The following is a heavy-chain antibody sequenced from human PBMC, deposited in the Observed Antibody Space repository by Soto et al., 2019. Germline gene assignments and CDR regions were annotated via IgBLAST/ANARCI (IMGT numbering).Heavy chain of an antibody. J-gene: IGHJ3*01. CDR2: IIPILGIT. V-gene: IGHV1-69*02. CDR1: GGAFSYYT. D-gene: IGHD1-1*01. CDR3: AKSQTMADAFDL. Sequence: QVQLVQSGAEVKQPGSSVKVSCKASGGAFSYYTITWVRQAPGQGLEWMGRIIPILGITNYAHQFQGRVTMAADPSPTTAYMELSRLRSDDTAVYYCAKSQTMADAFDLWGQGTRVTVPS.